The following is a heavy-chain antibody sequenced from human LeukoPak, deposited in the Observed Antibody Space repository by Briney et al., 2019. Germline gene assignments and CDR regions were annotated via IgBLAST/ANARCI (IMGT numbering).Heavy chain of an antibody. Sequence: SVKVSRKASGGTFSSYAISWVRQAPGQGLEWMGGIIPIFGTANYAQKFQGRVTITTDESTSTAYMELRSLRSDDTAVYYCARDYTSAEWLGFAFDVWGQGTMISVSS. CDR2: IIPIFGTA. J-gene: IGHJ3*01. D-gene: IGHD6-19*01. CDR1: GGTFSSYA. CDR3: ARDYTSAEWLGFAFDV. V-gene: IGHV1-69*05.